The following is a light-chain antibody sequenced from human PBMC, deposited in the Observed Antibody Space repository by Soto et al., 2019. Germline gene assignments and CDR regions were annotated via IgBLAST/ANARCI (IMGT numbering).Light chain of an antibody. CDR3: QQYNNWPYT. V-gene: IGKV3-15*01. CDR1: QSVSSN. Sequence: EIVMTQSPATLSVSPGERATLSCRASQSVSSNLAWYQQKPGQAPRLLIYGASTRATGIPARFSGSGSGTEFPLTISSLQAEDFAVYYCQQYNNWPYTFGQRTKLEIK. J-gene: IGKJ2*01. CDR2: GAS.